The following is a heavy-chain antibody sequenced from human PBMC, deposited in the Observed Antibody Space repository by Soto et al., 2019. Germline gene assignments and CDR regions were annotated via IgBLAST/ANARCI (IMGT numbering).Heavy chain of an antibody. V-gene: IGHV4-30-2*01. CDR3: ASAGGLGAVAADY. J-gene: IGHJ4*02. CDR1: GGSISSGGYS. Sequence: QLQLQESGSGLVKPSQTLSLTCAVSGGSISSGGYSWSWIQQPPGKGLEWIGYIYHSGSTYYNPSLKSRVTILVDRSKNQFSLKLSSVTAADTAVYYCASAGGLGAVAADYWGQGTLVTVSS. D-gene: IGHD6-19*01. CDR2: IYHSGST.